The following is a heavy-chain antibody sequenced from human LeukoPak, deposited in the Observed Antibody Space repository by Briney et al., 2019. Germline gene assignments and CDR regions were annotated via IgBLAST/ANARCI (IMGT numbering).Heavy chain of an antibody. V-gene: IGHV1-18*01. D-gene: IGHD2-2*01. J-gene: IGHJ5*02. CDR1: GYTFTSYG. CDR2: ISAYNGNT. Sequence: GASVKVSCKASGYTFTSYGISWVRQAPGQGLEWRGWISAYNGNTNYAQKLQGRVTMTTDTSTSTAYMELRSLRSDDTAVYYCARGSGIVVIPAAIYWFDPWGQGTLVTVSS. CDR3: ARGSGIVVIPAAIYWFDP.